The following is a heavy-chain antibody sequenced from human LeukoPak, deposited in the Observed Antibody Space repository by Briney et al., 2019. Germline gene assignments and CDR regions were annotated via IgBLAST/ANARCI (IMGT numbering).Heavy chain of an antibody. Sequence: GRSLRLSCAASGFTFSSYGMHWVRQAPGKGLEWVAFIRYDGSNKYYADSVKGRFTISRDNSKNTLYLQMNSLGAEDTAVYYCAKDRIAAADHYFDYWGQGTLVTVSS. CDR2: IRYDGSNK. D-gene: IGHD6-13*01. V-gene: IGHV3-30*02. J-gene: IGHJ4*02. CDR1: GFTFSSYG. CDR3: AKDRIAAADHYFDY.